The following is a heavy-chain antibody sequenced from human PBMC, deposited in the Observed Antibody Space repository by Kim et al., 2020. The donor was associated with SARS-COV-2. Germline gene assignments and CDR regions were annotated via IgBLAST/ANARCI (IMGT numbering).Heavy chain of an antibody. Sequence: QKVQGRVTITADESTSTAYMELGSLRSEDTAVYYCARGGWKDLYYYYGMDVWGQGTTVTVSS. D-gene: IGHD1-1*01. V-gene: IGHV1-69*01. CDR3: ARGGWKDLYYYYGMDV. J-gene: IGHJ6*02.